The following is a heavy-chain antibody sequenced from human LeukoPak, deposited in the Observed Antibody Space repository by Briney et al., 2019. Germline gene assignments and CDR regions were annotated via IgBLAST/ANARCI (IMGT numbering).Heavy chain of an antibody. CDR2: IRYDGTNK. V-gene: IGHV3-30*02. CDR3: AKVHSSGWLFDY. J-gene: IGHJ4*02. CDR1: GFSFSSYG. D-gene: IGHD6-19*01. Sequence: PGGSLRLSCAASGFSFSSYGMHWVRQAPGKGLDWVALIRYDGTNKNYADSVKGRFTFSRDNSKNTLYLQMNSLRAEDTAVYYCAKVHSSGWLFDYWGQGTLVTVSS.